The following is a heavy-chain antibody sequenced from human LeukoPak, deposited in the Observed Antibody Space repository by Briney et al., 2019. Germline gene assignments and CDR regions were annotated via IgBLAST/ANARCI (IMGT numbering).Heavy chain of an antibody. CDR3: ARADDYGGNPSDY. V-gene: IGHV1-2*04. Sequence: ASVTVSCKASGYTFTGYYMHWVRQAPGQGLEWMGWINPNSGGTNYAQKFQGWVTMTRDTSISTAYMELSRLRSDDTAVYYCARADDYGGNPSDYWGQGTLVTVSS. CDR1: GYTFTGYY. CDR2: INPNSGGT. D-gene: IGHD4-23*01. J-gene: IGHJ4*02.